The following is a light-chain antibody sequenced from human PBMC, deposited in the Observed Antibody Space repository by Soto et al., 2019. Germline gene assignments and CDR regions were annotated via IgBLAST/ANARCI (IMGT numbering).Light chain of an antibody. Sequence: EIALTQSPGTLSLSPGERATLSCRASQSVSSIYLAWYQHKPGQAPRLLIYGASSRATGIPDRFSGSGSGTDFTLTISRLEPEDFAVYYCQQYGSSSWTFGRGTTVEIK. CDR3: QQYGSSSWT. CDR2: GAS. V-gene: IGKV3-20*01. J-gene: IGKJ1*01. CDR1: QSVSSIY.